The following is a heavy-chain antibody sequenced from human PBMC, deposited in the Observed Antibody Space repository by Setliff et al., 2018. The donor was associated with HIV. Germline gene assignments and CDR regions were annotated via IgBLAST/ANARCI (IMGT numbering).Heavy chain of an antibody. J-gene: IGHJ2*01. Sequence: SETLSLTCAVFGGSISSSNWWSWVRQPPGKGLEWIGEIYHSGSTKYNPSLKSRVTISVDKSKNQFSLKLSSVAAADTAVYYCARVSYYDSSGYYDYWYFDLWGRGTLVTVSS. D-gene: IGHD3-22*01. CDR2: IYHSGST. V-gene: IGHV4-4*02. CDR3: ARVSYYDSSGYYDYWYFDL. CDR1: GGSISSSNW.